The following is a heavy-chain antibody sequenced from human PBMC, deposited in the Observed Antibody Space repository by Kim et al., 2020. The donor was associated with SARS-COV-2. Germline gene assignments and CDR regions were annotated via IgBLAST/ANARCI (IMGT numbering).Heavy chain of an antibody. V-gene: IGHV1-69*01. Sequence: AQKFQGRVTITADESTSTAYMELSSLRSEDTAVYYCARSSHYDSSGYYHLWGQGTLVTVSS. CDR3: ARSSHYDSSGYYHL. D-gene: IGHD3-22*01. J-gene: IGHJ4*02.